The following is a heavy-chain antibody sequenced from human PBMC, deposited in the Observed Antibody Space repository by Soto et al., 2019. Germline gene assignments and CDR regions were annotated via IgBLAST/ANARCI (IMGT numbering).Heavy chain of an antibody. V-gene: IGHV5-51*01. D-gene: IGHD3-10*01. CDR2: IYPGDSDA. Sequence: ESLKISFKGAGYTLSKYWIGWVRQTPGKGLEWMGMIYPGDSDARYSLSFEGQVTFSVGKSINTAYLQWNSLKASDTAMYYCARQGGEYNTMSDYWGQGTLVTVSS. CDR3: ARQGGEYNTMSDY. CDR1: GYTLSKYW. J-gene: IGHJ4*02.